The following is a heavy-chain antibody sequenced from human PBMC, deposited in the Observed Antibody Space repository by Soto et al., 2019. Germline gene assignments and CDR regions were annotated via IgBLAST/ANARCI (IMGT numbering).Heavy chain of an antibody. CDR3: AREMGYSSSWYRFFDAFDI. D-gene: IGHD6-13*01. J-gene: IGHJ3*02. V-gene: IGHV1-18*04. Sequence: QVQLVQSGAEVKKPGASVKVSCKASGYTFTSYGISWVRQAPGQGLEWMGWISAYNGNTNYAQKLQGRVTMTTDTSTSTAYMELRSLRSDDTAVYYCAREMGYSSSWYRFFDAFDIWGQGTMVTVSS. CDR2: ISAYNGNT. CDR1: GYTFTSYG.